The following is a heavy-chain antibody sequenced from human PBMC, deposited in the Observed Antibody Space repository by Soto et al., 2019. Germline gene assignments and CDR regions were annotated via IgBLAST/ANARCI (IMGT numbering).Heavy chain of an antibody. V-gene: IGHV3-74*01. J-gene: IGHJ4*02. D-gene: IGHD1-1*01. CDR1: GLTCSMYW. CDR2: INDDGIST. CDR3: TRGARSTSTGTVAC. Sequence: PGGSLRLSCAASGLTCSMYWMHWVRQVPGKGPEWVSRINDDGISTNYADSVKGRFTISRDNGKNTLYPQMNALRVEDTSVYYCTRGARSTSTGTVACWGQGTLVTVS.